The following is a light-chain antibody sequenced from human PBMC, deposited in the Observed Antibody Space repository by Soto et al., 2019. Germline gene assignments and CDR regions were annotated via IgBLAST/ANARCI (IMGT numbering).Light chain of an antibody. CDR1: QSVSSN. V-gene: IGKV3-15*01. CDR3: QQRSNWPT. CDR2: GAS. J-gene: IGKJ1*01. Sequence: EIVMTQSPATLSVSPGERATLSCRASQSVSSNLAWYQQKPGQAPRLLIYGASTRATVIPARFSGSGSGTDFTLTISSLEPEDFAVYYCQQRSNWPTFGQGTKVDIK.